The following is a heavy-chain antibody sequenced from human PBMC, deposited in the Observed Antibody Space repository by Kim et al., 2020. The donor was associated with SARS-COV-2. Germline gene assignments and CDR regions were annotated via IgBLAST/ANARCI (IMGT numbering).Heavy chain of an antibody. V-gene: IGHV1-18*01. CDR3: ARDLWRPSWDEPLRSLWFGELSANKRGMDV. J-gene: IGHJ6*02. Sequence: ASVKVSCKASGYTFTSYGISWVRQAPGQGLEWMGWISAYNGNTNYAQKLQGRVTMTTDTSTSTAYMELRSLRSDDTAVYYCARDLWRPSWDEPLRSLWFGELSANKRGMDVWGQGTTVTVSS. D-gene: IGHD3-10*01. CDR2: ISAYNGNT. CDR1: GYTFTSYG.